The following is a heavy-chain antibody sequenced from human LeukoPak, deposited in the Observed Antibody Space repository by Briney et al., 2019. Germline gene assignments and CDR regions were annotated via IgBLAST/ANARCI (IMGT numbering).Heavy chain of an antibody. CDR2: FDPEDGET. Sequence: ASVKVSCKVSGYTLTELSMHWVRQAPGKGLEWMGGFDPEDGETIYAQKFQGRVTMTEDTSTDTAYMELSSLRSEDTAVYYCATPDYYDSSGSNSNAFDIWGQGTMVTVSS. CDR1: GYTLTELS. J-gene: IGHJ3*02. V-gene: IGHV1-24*01. CDR3: ATPDYYDSSGSNSNAFDI. D-gene: IGHD3-22*01.